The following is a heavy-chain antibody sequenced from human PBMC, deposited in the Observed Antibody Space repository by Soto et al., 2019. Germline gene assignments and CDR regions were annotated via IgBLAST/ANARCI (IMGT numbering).Heavy chain of an antibody. Sequence: QVQLVQSGAEVKKPGASVKVSYKASGYTFTSYGISWVRQAPGQGLEWMGWISAYNGNTNYAQKLQGRVTMTTDTSTSTAYMELRSLRSDDTAVYYCARDWGLGCSGGSCYPTWDYWGQGTLVTVSS. CDR2: ISAYNGNT. V-gene: IGHV1-18*01. CDR3: ARDWGLGCSGGSCYPTWDY. J-gene: IGHJ4*02. CDR1: GYTFTSYG. D-gene: IGHD2-15*01.